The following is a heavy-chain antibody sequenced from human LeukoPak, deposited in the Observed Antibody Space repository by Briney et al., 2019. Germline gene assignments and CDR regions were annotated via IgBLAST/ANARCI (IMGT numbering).Heavy chain of an antibody. D-gene: IGHD3-22*01. Sequence: PGGSLRLSCAASGFTVSSNYMSWVRQAPGKGLEWVSVIYSGGRTYYADSVKGRFTISRDNSKNILYLQMNSLRAEDTAVYYCARESKSGYYLSYWGQGTLVTVSS. CDR2: IYSGGRT. CDR3: ARESKSGYYLSY. V-gene: IGHV3-66*01. CDR1: GFTVSSNY. J-gene: IGHJ4*02.